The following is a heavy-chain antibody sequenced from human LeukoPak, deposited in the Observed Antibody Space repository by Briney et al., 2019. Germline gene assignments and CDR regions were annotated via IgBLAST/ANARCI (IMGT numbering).Heavy chain of an antibody. CDR1: GFTFSSYS. CDR2: ISSSSSYL. CDR3: ARDRTPAFRYSSSGYSPYYYYGMDV. Sequence: PGGSLRLSCAASGFTFSSYSMKWVRQPPGKGLEWVSSISSSSSYLYYADSVKGRFTISRDNSKNTLYLQMNSLRAEDTAVYYCARDRTPAFRYSSSGYSPYYYYGMDVWGQGTTVTVSS. V-gene: IGHV3-21*01. J-gene: IGHJ6*02. D-gene: IGHD6-13*01.